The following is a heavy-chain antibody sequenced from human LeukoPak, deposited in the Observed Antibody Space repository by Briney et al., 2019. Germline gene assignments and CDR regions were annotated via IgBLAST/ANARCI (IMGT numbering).Heavy chain of an antibody. Sequence: SETLSLTCTVSGGSISSYHWSWIRQPAGKGLEWIGRIYSSGSTNYNPSLKSRVTMSVDTSKNQLSLKLSSVTAADTAVYYCARRGSVWGWHYYYMDVWGKGTTVTISS. CDR3: ARRGSVWGWHYYYMDV. J-gene: IGHJ6*03. V-gene: IGHV4-4*07. D-gene: IGHD3-16*01. CDR2: IYSSGST. CDR1: GGSISSYH.